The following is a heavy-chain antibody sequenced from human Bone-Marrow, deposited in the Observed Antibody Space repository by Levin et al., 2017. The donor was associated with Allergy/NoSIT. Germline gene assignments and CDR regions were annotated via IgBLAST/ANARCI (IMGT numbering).Heavy chain of an antibody. CDR2: MNPNSGNT. V-gene: IGHV1-8*01. J-gene: IGHJ5*02. D-gene: IGHD3-3*01. Sequence: GESLKISCKASGYTFTSYDINWVRQATGQGLEWMGWMNPNSGNTGYAQKFQGRVTMTRNTSISTAYMELSSLRSEDTAVYYCASAKWYYDFWSGYYNWFDPWGQGTLVTVSS. CDR1: GYTFTSYD. CDR3: ASAKWYYDFWSGYYNWFDP.